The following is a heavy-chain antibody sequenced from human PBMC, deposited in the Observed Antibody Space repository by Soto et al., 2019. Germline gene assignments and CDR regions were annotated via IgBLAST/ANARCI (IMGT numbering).Heavy chain of an antibody. V-gene: IGHV4-34*01. CDR3: ARGRTLITGTSLDY. CDR2: INHSGST. D-gene: IGHD1-20*01. Sequence: QVQLQQWGAGLLKPSETLSLTCAVYVGSFSGYYWTWIRQPQGKGLEWIGEINHSGSTNYKPSLRSRVTISVDTSKNQLSLKVNSVTAADTAVYYCARGRTLITGTSLDYWGQGTLVTVSS. CDR1: VGSFSGYY. J-gene: IGHJ4*02.